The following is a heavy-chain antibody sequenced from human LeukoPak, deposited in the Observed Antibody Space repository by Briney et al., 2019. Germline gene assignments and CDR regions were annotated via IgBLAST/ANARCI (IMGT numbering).Heavy chain of an antibody. J-gene: IGHJ4*02. D-gene: IGHD3-16*01. CDR2: FYTSGSP. CDR3: ARGASPKDAVFFDY. Sequence: PSETLSLTCTVSGGSISSGSYYWSWIRQPAGKGLEWIGRFYTSGSPNYNPSLKSRVTISVDTSKNQFSLKLSSVTAAGTAVYYCARGASPKDAVFFDYWGQGALITVSS. CDR1: GGSISSGSYY. V-gene: IGHV4-61*02.